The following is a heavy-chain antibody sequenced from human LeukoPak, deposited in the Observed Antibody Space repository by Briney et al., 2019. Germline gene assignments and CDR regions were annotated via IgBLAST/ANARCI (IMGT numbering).Heavy chain of an antibody. CDR3: ARSSSVTIPGYYFDY. CDR2: ISAYNGNT. D-gene: IGHD2-21*01. V-gene: IGHV1-18*04. Sequence: ASVKVSCKASGYTFTSYYIHWVRQAPGQGLEWMGWISAYNGNTNYAQKFQGRVTVTTDTSTSTAYMELRSLRSDDTAVYYCARSSSVTIPGYYFDYWGQGTLVTVSS. J-gene: IGHJ4*02. CDR1: GYTFTSYY.